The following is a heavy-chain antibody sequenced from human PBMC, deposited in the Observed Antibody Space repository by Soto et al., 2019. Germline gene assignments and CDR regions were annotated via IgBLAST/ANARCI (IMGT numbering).Heavy chain of an antibody. J-gene: IGHJ4*02. Sequence: GAPVQVSCKASGGTFSSYAISWVRQAPGQGREWMGGIIPIFGTANYAQKFQGRVTITADESTSTAYMELSSLRSEDTAVYYCARDLLTDWAPFGYWGQGTLVTVSS. D-gene: IGHD3-9*01. CDR3: ARDLLTDWAPFGY. V-gene: IGHV1-69*13. CDR1: GGTFSSYA. CDR2: IIPIFGTA.